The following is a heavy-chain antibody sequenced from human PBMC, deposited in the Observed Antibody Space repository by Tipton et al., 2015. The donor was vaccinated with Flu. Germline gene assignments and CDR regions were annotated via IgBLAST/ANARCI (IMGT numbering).Heavy chain of an antibody. CDR3: AREKNDFRSGPNWFDP. CDR2: TRNKANSYTT. V-gene: IGHV3-72*01. D-gene: IGHD3-3*01. Sequence: SLRLSCAASGFTFSDHYMDWVRQAPGKGLEWVGRTRNKANSYTTEYAASVKGRFTISRDDSKNSLYLQMNSLKTEDTAVYYCAREKNDFRSGPNWFDPWGQGTLVTVSS. J-gene: IGHJ5*02. CDR1: GFTFSDHY.